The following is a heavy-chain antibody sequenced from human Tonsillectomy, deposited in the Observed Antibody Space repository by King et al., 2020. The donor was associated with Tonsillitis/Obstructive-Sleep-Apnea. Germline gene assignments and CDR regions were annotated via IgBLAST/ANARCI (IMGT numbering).Heavy chain of an antibody. CDR2: ISSSGSTI. Sequence: VQLVESGGGLVKPGGSLRLSCAASGFTFSDYYMSWIRQAPGKGLEWVSYISSSGSTIYYADSVKGRFTISRDNAKNSLYLQMNSLRAEDTAVYYCARVYRGIVVVVAATHLDYWGQGTLVTVSS. D-gene: IGHD2-15*01. CDR1: GFTFSDYY. CDR3: ARVYRGIVVVVAATHLDY. J-gene: IGHJ4*02. V-gene: IGHV3-11*01.